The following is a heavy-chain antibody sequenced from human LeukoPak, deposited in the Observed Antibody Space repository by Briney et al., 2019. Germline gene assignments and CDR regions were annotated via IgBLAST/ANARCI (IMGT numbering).Heavy chain of an antibody. J-gene: IGHJ1*01. D-gene: IGHD6-25*01. CDR3: ASFTSGWHP. CDR1: GFTFSSYA. CDR2: FHSGGDT. Sequence: TGGSLRLSCAASGFTFSSYAMSWVRQSPAKGLEWVATFHSGGDTYYADSVKGRFTISRDDSQNMVYLQMNNLRVEDTALYYCASFTSGWHPWGQGTPVTVSS. V-gene: IGHV3-66*01.